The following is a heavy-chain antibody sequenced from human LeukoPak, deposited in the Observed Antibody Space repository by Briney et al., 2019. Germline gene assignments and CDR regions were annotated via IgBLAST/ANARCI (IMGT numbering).Heavy chain of an antibody. CDR1: GGSISSGDYY. V-gene: IGHV4-30-4*08. D-gene: IGHD6-19*01. CDR2: IYYSGST. Sequence: SSQTLSLTCTVSGGSISSGDYYWSWIRQPPGKGLEWIGYIYYSGSTYYNPSLKSRVTISVDTSKNQFSLKLSSVTAAGTAVYYCARGETSGWSGGTLFDYWGQGTLVTVSS. J-gene: IGHJ4*02. CDR3: ARGETSGWSGGTLFDY.